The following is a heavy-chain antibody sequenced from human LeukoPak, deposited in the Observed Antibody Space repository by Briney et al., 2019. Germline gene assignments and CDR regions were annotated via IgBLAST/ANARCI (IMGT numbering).Heavy chain of an antibody. J-gene: IGHJ6*02. CDR3: AKCSSALWSYYYYDMDV. CDR1: GFTFRSYS. Sequence: GGPQRLSCAACGFTFRSYSMNWVRQAPGKGLEWVSAISGSGGSTYYADPVKGRFTISRHNSKNTLYLQMNSLRAEDTAVDYCAKCSSALWSYYYYDMDVWGQGTTVTVSS. D-gene: IGHD2-21*01. CDR2: ISGSGGST. V-gene: IGHV3-23*01.